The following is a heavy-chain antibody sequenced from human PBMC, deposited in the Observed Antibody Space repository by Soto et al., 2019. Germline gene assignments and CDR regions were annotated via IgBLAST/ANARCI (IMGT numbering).Heavy chain of an antibody. Sequence: ASVKVSCKVSGYTLTELSMHWVRQAPGKGLEWMGGFDPEDGETIYAQKFQGRVTMTEDTSTDTAYMELSSLRSEDTAVYYCATESPHYDYVWGSYRYTGVDWGQGTLVTVSS. J-gene: IGHJ4*02. CDR2: FDPEDGET. CDR3: ATESPHYDYVWGSYRYTGVD. CDR1: GYTLTELS. V-gene: IGHV1-24*01. D-gene: IGHD3-16*02.